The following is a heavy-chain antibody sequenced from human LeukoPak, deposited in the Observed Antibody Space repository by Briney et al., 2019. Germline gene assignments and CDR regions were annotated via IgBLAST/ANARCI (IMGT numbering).Heavy chain of an antibody. Sequence: GGSLRLSCAASGFTFSDHNMDWVRQAPGKGLEWVGRIRNKANSYIIEDAASGRGRFTISRDDSKNSLFLQMNSLRDEDTAVYYCARDAGWRLDPWGQGTLVTVSS. D-gene: IGHD3-3*01. CDR1: GFTFSDHN. CDR3: ARDAGWRLDP. V-gene: IGHV3-72*01. CDR2: IRNKANSYII. J-gene: IGHJ5*02.